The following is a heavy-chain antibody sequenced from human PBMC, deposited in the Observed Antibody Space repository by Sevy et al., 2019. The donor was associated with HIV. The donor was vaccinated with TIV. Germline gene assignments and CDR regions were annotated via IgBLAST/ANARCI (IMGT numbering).Heavy chain of an antibody. Sequence: GGSLRLSCAASGFTFSSYAMSWVRQAPGKGLEWVSAISGSGGSTYYADSVKGRFTISRDNSKNTLYLQMNSLRAEDTVVYYCAKGESGYYLNWFDPWGQGTLVTVSS. J-gene: IGHJ5*02. CDR1: GFTFSSYA. V-gene: IGHV3-23*01. CDR3: AKGESGYYLNWFDP. D-gene: IGHD3-22*01. CDR2: ISGSGGST.